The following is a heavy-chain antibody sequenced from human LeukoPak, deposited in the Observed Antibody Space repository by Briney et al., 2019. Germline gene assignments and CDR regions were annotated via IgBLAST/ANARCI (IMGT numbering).Heavy chain of an antibody. CDR1: GFSFTTYW. CDR3: AKLAKYFYGSETYYFFEH. J-gene: IGHJ4*02. CDR2: IKQDGTEK. V-gene: IGHV3-7*01. Sequence: GGSLRLSCAASGFSFTTYWIGWVRQAPGKGLEWVANIKQDGTEKYYLDSVKGRFTISRDNTKNSLYLQMNSLRVEDTAVYYCAKLAKYFYGSETYYFFEHWGQGTPVTASS. D-gene: IGHD3-10*01.